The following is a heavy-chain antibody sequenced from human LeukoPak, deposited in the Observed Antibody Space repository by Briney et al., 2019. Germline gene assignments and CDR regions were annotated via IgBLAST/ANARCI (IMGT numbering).Heavy chain of an antibody. Sequence: KPWETLSLTCTVSGGSISSSSYYWGWIRQPPGKGLKWIGSIYYSGSTYYNPSLKSRVTISVDTSKNQFSLKLSSVTAADTAVYYCAREGGDYGGNSQFWYFDLWGRGTLVTVSS. CDR3: AREGGDYGGNSQFWYFDL. CDR2: IYYSGST. J-gene: IGHJ2*01. V-gene: IGHV4-39*07. D-gene: IGHD4-23*01. CDR1: GGSISSSSYY.